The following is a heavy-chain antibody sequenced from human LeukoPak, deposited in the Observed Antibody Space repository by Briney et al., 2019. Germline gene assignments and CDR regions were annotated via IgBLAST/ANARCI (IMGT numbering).Heavy chain of an antibody. V-gene: IGHV3-21*01. D-gene: IGHD5-18*01. Sequence: GGSLRLSCAASGFTFSSYSMNWVRQAPGKGLEWVSSISSSSSYIYYADSVKGRFTISRDNAKNSLYLQMNSLRAEDTAVYYCARDGGYSYGFDYWGQGTLVTVSS. CDR3: ARDGGYSYGFDY. J-gene: IGHJ4*02. CDR2: ISSSSSYI. CDR1: GFTFSSYS.